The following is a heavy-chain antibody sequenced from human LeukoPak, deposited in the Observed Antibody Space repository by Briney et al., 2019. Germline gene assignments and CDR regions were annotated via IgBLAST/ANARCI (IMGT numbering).Heavy chain of an antibody. CDR1: GYAFTSYY. Sequence: ASVKVSCKASGYAFTSYYMHWVRQAPGQGLEWMGMINPSGGSTSYAQKFQGRVTMTRDTSTSTVYMELSSLRSEDTAVYYCARLDCSGGSCYSGTDYWGQGTLVTVSS. D-gene: IGHD2-15*01. J-gene: IGHJ4*02. V-gene: IGHV1-46*01. CDR2: INPSGGST. CDR3: ARLDCSGGSCYSGTDY.